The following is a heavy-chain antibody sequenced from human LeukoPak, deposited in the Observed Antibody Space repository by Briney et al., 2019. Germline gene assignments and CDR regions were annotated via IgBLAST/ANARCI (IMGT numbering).Heavy chain of an antibody. V-gene: IGHV4-39*07. J-gene: IGHJ4*02. CDR1: GGSISSSSYY. D-gene: IGHD6-19*01. CDR2: IYYSGST. Sequence: SETLSLTCTVSGGSISSSSYYWGWIRQPPGKGLEWIGSIYYSGSTYYNPSLKSRVTISVDKSKNQFSLKLSSVTAADTAVYYCAGGSSGWFNTGKYYFDYWGQGTLVTVSS. CDR3: AGGSSGWFNTGKYYFDY.